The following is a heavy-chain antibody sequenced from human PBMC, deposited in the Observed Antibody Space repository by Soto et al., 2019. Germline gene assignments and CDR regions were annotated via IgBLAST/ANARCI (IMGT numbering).Heavy chain of an antibody. CDR2: ISGSGGST. CDR3: AKGIRIVVVTAAFAS. CDR1: GFTFSSYA. Sequence: GGSLRLSCAASGFTFSSYAMSWVRQAPGKGLEWVSAISGSGGSTYYADSVKGRFTISRDNSKNTLYLQMNSLRAEDTAVYYCAKGIRIVVVTAAFASWGQGTLVTVSS. D-gene: IGHD2-21*02. V-gene: IGHV3-23*01. J-gene: IGHJ4*02.